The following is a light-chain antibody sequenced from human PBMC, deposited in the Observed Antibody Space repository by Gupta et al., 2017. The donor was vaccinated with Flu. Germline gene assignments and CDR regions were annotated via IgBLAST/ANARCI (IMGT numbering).Light chain of an antibody. J-gene: IGLJ2*01. CDR1: SSDVGNNY. CDR2: DAD. Sequence: TVTISCAGTSSDVGNNYVSWYQQHHGQDPNLLIYDADNRPSGIADRFSGSKSGNTATLTITGLQTGDEADYYCGAWDTSITAVVFGGGTKLTVL. CDR3: GAWDTSITAVV. V-gene: IGLV1-51*01.